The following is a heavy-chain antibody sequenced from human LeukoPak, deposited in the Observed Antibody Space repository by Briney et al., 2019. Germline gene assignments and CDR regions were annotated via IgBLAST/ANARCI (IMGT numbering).Heavy chain of an antibody. D-gene: IGHD6-19*01. J-gene: IGHJ2*01. Sequence: SETLSLTCAVSGGSISSGGYSWSWIRQPPGKGLEWIGYIYDSGSTYYNPSLKSRVTISLDRSKNQFSLKLSSVTAADTAVYYCARKASGWGRGSYFDLWGRGTLVTVSS. CDR1: GGSISSGGYS. CDR2: IYDSGST. CDR3: ARKASGWGRGSYFDL. V-gene: IGHV4-30-2*02.